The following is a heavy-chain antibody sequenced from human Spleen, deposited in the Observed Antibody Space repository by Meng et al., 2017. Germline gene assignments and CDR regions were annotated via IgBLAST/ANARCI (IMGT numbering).Heavy chain of an antibody. CDR2: ISSSSSYI. D-gene: IGHD3-10*01. V-gene: IGHV3-21*04. J-gene: IGHJ4*02. CDR1: GFTFSSYS. CDR3: TRRRDYYGSGSPGDY. Sequence: GGSLRLSCAASGFTFSSYSMNWVRQAPGKGLEWVSSISSSSSYIYYADSVKGRSTISRDNAKNSLYLQRNSMRAEDTAVYYCTRRRDYYGSGSPGDYWGQGTLVTVSS.